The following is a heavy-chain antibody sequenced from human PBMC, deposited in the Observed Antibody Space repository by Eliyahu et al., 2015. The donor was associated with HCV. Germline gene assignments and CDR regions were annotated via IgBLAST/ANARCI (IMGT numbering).Heavy chain of an antibody. D-gene: IGHD3-9*01. J-gene: IGHJ6*02. V-gene: IGHV1-69*01. CDR1: GGTFSSYA. CDR2: IIPIFGTA. Sequence: EVKKPGSSVKVSCKASGGTFSSYAISWVRQAPGQGLEWMGGIIPIFGTANYAQKFQGRVTITADESTSTAYMELSSLRSEDTAVYYCASEGYDILTGYFDYYYYGMDVWGQGTTVTVSS. CDR3: ASEGYDILTGYFDYYYYGMDV.